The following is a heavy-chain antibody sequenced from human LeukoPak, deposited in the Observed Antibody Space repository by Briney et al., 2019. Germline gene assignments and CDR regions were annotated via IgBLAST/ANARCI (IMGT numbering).Heavy chain of an antibody. V-gene: IGHV1-2*02. D-gene: IGHD6-13*01. CDR1: GYTFTSYA. J-gene: IGHJ5*02. Sequence: GASVKLSCKASGYTFTSYAMNWVRQAPGQGLEWMGWINPRSGGASFAQKFQGRVTMTRDTSISTAYMELSRLRSDDTAVYYCAREEQQLTNWFDPWGQGTLVTVSS. CDR3: AREEQQLTNWFDP. CDR2: INPRSGGA.